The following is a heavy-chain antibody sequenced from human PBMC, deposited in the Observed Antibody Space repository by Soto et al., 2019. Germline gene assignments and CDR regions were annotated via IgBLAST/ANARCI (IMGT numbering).Heavy chain of an antibody. Sequence: PGGSLRLSCAASGFTFSSYAMHWVRQAPGKGLEYVSAISSNGGSTYYANSVKGRFTISRDNSKNTLYLQMGSLRAEDMAVYYCARDQDLEWLLFVYYYYYMDVWGKGTTVTVSS. CDR1: GFTFSSYA. J-gene: IGHJ6*03. CDR3: ARDQDLEWLLFVYYYYYMDV. CDR2: ISSNGGST. D-gene: IGHD3-3*01. V-gene: IGHV3-64*01.